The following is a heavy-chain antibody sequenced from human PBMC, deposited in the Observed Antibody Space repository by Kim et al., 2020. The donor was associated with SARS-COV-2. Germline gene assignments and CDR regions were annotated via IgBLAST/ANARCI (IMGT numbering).Heavy chain of an antibody. J-gene: IGHJ6*02. CDR2: IYYSGST. D-gene: IGHD6-13*01. CDR1: GGSISSGGYY. CDR3: ASCGIAAAGRPLGMDV. Sequence: SETLSLTCTVSGGSISSGGYYWSWIRQHPGKGLEWIGYIYYSGSTYYNPSLKSRVTISVDTSKNQFSLKLSSVTAADTAVYYCASCGIAAAGRPLGMDVWGQGTTVTVSS. V-gene: IGHV4-31*03.